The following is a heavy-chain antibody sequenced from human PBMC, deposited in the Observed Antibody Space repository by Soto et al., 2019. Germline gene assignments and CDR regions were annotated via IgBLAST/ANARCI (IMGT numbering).Heavy chain of an antibody. D-gene: IGHD3-9*01. V-gene: IGHV3-23*01. CDR2: ISPTGNT. J-gene: IGHJ5*02. CDR1: TGYA. CDR3: AKDPSTGHADL. Sequence: GGSLRLSCTALTGYAMSWVRRGPGKGLEWTSTISPTGNTHYADSVEGRFTISRDDSKNTFYLQMNNLRADDTGVYYCAKDPSTGHADLWGQGTLVTVSS.